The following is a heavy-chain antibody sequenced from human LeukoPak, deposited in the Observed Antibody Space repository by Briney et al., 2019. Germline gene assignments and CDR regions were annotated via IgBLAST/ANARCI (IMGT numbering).Heavy chain of an antibody. CDR2: TNTDGSST. V-gene: IGHV3-74*01. Sequence: QPGGSLRLSCEASGFTFSHIWMHWVRQAPGKGLVWVSRTNTDGSSTNYMDSVKGRFTISRGNAKNTIYLQMNSLRAEDTAVYYCVPSDSSGLDWGQGTLVTVSS. D-gene: IGHD3-22*01. CDR3: VPSDSSGLD. J-gene: IGHJ4*02. CDR1: GFTFSHIW.